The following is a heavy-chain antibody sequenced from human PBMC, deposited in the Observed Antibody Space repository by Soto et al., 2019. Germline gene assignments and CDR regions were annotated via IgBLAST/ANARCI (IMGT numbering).Heavy chain of an antibody. Sequence: LLESGGGLVQSGGSLRLSCAASGITLSSNAMSWVRQAPGMGLEWVSGISGSGGRTYYADSVKGRFTISRDNSKNTLYVQMNSLRAEDTAVYYCAKVSGSWHFDLWGRGTLVTVSS. D-gene: IGHD6-25*01. CDR2: ISGSGGRT. V-gene: IGHV3-23*01. J-gene: IGHJ2*01. CDR1: GITLSSNA. CDR3: AKVSGSWHFDL.